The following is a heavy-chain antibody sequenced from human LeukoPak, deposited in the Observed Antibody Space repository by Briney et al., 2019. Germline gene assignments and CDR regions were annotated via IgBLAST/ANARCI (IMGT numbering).Heavy chain of an antibody. V-gene: IGHV3-23*01. CDR3: AKETYYYDSSGYYGYYFDS. D-gene: IGHD3-22*01. CDR2: ISGSGGST. CDR1: GITFSSYA. Sequence: PGGSLRLSCAASGITFSSYAMSWVRQAPGKGLEWVSGISGSGGSTYYADSVKGRFTISGDNSKNTLYLQMNSLRAEDTAVYYCAKETYYYDSSGYYGYYFDSWGQGTLVTVCS. J-gene: IGHJ4*02.